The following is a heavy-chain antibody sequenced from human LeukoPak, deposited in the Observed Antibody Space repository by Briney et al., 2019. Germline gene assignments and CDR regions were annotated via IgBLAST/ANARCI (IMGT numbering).Heavy chain of an antibody. CDR3: ARDSGEGIAAAGAYYYYGMDV. J-gene: IGHJ6*02. CDR2: IYYSGST. Sequence: SETLSLTCAVYGGSFSGYYWSWIRQPPGKGLEWIGYIYYSGSTNYNPSLKSRVTISVDTSKNQFSLKLSSVTAADTAVYYCARDSGEGIAAAGAYYYYGMDVWGQGTTVTVSS. CDR1: GGSFSGYY. V-gene: IGHV4-59*01. D-gene: IGHD6-13*01.